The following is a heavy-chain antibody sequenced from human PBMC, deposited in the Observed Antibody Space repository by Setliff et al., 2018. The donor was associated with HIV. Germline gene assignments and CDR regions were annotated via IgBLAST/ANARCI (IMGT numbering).Heavy chain of an antibody. CDR2: IYYTGFA. Sequence: LSLTCSVSGDSISSGSYFWGWIRQTPGKGLEWIGNIYYTGFAYYNPSLKSRVTISLDTSKTHFFLNLTSVTDADTAVYFCTREGRGDPAMATTRIHYWGQGKRVTVSS. J-gene: IGHJ4*02. V-gene: IGHV4-39*02. D-gene: IGHD1-1*01. CDR1: GDSISSGSYF. CDR3: TREGRGDPAMATTRIHY.